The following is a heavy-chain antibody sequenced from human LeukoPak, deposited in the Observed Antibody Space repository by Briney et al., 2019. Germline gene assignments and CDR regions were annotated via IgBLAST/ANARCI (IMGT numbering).Heavy chain of an antibody. V-gene: IGHV3-30*02. CDR2: IRYDGSNK. D-gene: IGHD2/OR15-2a*01. CDR1: GFTVSSNY. Sequence: GGSLRLSCAASGFTVSSNYMSWVRQAPGKGLEWVAFIRYDGSNKYYADSVKGRFTISRDNSKNSLYLQMNSLRTEDTALYYCAKDIIFEAQGPAAFDIWGQGTMVTVSS. J-gene: IGHJ3*02. CDR3: AKDIIFEAQGPAAFDI.